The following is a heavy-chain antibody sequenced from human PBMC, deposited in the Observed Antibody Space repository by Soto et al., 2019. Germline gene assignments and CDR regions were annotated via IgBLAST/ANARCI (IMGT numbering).Heavy chain of an antibody. J-gene: IGHJ5*02. D-gene: IGHD6-6*01. CDR2: MNPNSGNT. CDR1: GYXXXXXX. CDR3: AREAARGLNH. Sequence: QVQLVQSGAEVKKPGASVKVSCKASGYXXXXXXXXXVRQATGQGLEWMGWMNPNSGNTGYAQKFQGRVTMXRNTXXXTAYMEXXSLRSEDTAVYYCAREAARGLNHWGQGTLVTVSS. V-gene: IGHV1-8*01.